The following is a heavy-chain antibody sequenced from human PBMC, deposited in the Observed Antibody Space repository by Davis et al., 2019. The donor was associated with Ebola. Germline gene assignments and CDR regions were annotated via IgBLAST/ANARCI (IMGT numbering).Heavy chain of an antibody. CDR3: ARDQDGRGPTIDF. V-gene: IGHV3-53*01. J-gene: IGHJ4*02. CDR1: GFTVSSNY. D-gene: IGHD1-26*01. Sequence: GESLKISCAASGFTVSSNYMNWVRQAPGKGLEWVSVIYSGGSTYYADSVKGRFTISRDNAMNTLFLQMNSLRAEDTAVYYCARDQDGRGPTIDFWGQGVLVTVSS. CDR2: IYSGGST.